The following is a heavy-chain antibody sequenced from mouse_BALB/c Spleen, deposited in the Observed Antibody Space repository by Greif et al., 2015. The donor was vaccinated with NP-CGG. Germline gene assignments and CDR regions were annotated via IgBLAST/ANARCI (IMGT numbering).Heavy chain of an antibody. CDR2: IRNKANGYTT. V-gene: IGHV7-3*02. J-gene: IGHJ1*01. D-gene: IGHD1-2*01. CDR3: ARSLLRLRGYFDV. CDR1: GFTFTDYY. Sequence: EVHLVESGGGLVQPGGSLRLSCATSGFTFTDYYMSWVRQPPGKAPEWLGFIRNKANGYTTEYSASVKGRFTISRDNSQSILYLQMNTLRAEDSATYYCARSLLRLRGYFDVWGAGTTATVSS.